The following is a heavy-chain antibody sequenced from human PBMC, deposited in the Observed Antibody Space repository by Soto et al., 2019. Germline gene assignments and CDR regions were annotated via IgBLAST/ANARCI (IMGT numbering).Heavy chain of an antibody. D-gene: IGHD3-9*01. CDR1: GFSLSNARMG. J-gene: IGHJ4*02. CDR3: ARILGPYDILTGYPSYYFDY. Sequence: QVTLKESGPVLVKPTETLTLTCTVSGFSLSNARMGVSWIRQPPGKALEWLAHIFSNDEKSYSTSLKSRLPIAKDTSISQVVLTMNNIDPVDTATYYGARILGPYDILTGYPSYYFDYWGQGTLVTVSS. CDR2: IFSNDEK. V-gene: IGHV2-26*01.